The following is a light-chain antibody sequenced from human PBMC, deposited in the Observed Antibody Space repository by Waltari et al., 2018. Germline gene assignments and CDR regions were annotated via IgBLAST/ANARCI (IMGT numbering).Light chain of an antibody. Sequence: DIVMTQSPLSLPVTPGEPASIPSRSSQSLLNRNGNNYLDWYLQKPGQSPQLLIYLGSNRASGVPDRFSGSGSGTDFTLKISRVEAEDVGVYYCMQSLQTLWTFGPGTKVEIK. J-gene: IGKJ1*01. V-gene: IGKV2-28*01. CDR3: MQSLQTLWT. CDR2: LGS. CDR1: QSLLNRNGNNY.